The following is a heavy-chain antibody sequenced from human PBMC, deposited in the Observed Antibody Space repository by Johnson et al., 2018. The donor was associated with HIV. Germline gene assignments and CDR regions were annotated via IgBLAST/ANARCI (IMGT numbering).Heavy chain of an antibody. CDR1: GFTFDDYG. V-gene: IGHV3-20*04. J-gene: IGHJ3*02. CDR3: AKHNGLDSSWPFTAFDI. Sequence: VLLVESGGGLVQPGGSLRLSCAASGFTFDDYGMTWVRQPPGKGLEWVSGINWNGGSIAYADSVKGRFTISRDNAKNSLYLQMNSLRAEDTAVYYCAKHNGLDSSWPFTAFDIWGQGTRVTVSS. CDR2: INWNGGSI. D-gene: IGHD6-13*01.